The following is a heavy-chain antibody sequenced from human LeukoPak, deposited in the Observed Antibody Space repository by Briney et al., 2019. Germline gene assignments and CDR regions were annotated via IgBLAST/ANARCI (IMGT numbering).Heavy chain of an antibody. Sequence: GRSLRLSCTASGFTFGDYAMSWVRQAPGKGLEWVGFIRSKAYGGTTEYAASVKGRFTISRDDSKSIAYLQMNSLKTEDTAVYYCTRDHYYDSSGYYYVVPFDYWGQGTLVTVSS. V-gene: IGHV3-49*04. J-gene: IGHJ4*02. D-gene: IGHD3-22*01. CDR3: TRDHYYDSSGYYYVVPFDY. CDR1: GFTFGDYA. CDR2: IRSKAYGGTT.